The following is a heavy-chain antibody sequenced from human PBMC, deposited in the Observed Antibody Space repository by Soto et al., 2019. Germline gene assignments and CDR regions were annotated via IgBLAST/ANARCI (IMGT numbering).Heavy chain of an antibody. V-gene: IGHV4-34*01. Sequence: QVQLQQWGAGLLKPSETLSLTCAVYGGSLSGYYWSWIRLPPGKGLEWIGEINHGGSTNYNPSLTSRVTLSVDTSKNQFSLTLASVTAADTAVYYCARRPDGFDYWGQGTLVTVSS. CDR2: INHGGST. CDR3: ARRPDGFDY. J-gene: IGHJ4*02. CDR1: GGSLSGYY.